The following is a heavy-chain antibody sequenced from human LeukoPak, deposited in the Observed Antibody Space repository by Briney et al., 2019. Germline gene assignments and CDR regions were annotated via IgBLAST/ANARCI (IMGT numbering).Heavy chain of an antibody. D-gene: IGHD3-22*01. Sequence: ASVKVSCKASGYTFTSYDINWVRQATGQGLEWMGWMNPNSGNTGYAQKFQGRVTMTRNTSISTTYMELSSLRSEDTAVYYCARVVIKYYYYGMDVWGQGTTVTVSS. CDR3: ARVVIKYYYYGMDV. V-gene: IGHV1-8*01. J-gene: IGHJ6*02. CDR1: GYTFTSYD. CDR2: MNPNSGNT.